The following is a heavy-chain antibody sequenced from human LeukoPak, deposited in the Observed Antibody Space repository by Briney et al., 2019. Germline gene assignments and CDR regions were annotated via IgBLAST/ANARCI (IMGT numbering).Heavy chain of an antibody. CDR3: ARASWSGYYLYYFDY. CDR2: IISSGSTI. J-gene: IGHJ4*02. CDR1: GFTFSDYY. Sequence: KPGGSLRLSCAASGFTFSDYYMSWIRQAPGKGLEWVSYIISSGSTIYYADSVKGRFTISRDNAKNSLYLQMNSLRAEDTAVYYCARASWSGYYLYYFDYWGQGTLVTVSS. D-gene: IGHD3-3*01. V-gene: IGHV3-11*04.